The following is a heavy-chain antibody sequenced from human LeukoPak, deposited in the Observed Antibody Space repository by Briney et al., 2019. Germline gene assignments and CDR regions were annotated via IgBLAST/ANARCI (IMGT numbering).Heavy chain of an antibody. CDR2: ISSSSSTI. CDR3: AKDDGYYYESSGYYFGAFDI. J-gene: IGHJ3*02. D-gene: IGHD3-22*01. CDR1: GFTFSSYS. V-gene: IGHV3-48*01. Sequence: GGSLRLSCAASGFTFSSYSMNWVRQAPGKGLEWVSYISSSSSTIYYADSVQGRFTVSRDNSKNTLYLQMNSLRVEDTAVYYCAKDDGYYYESSGYYFGAFDIWGQGTMVTVSS.